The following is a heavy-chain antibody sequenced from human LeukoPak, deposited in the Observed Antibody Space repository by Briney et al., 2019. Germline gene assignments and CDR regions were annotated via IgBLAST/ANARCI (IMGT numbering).Heavy chain of an antibody. CDR2: TYYSGST. CDR1: GGSISSSSYY. D-gene: IGHD6-13*01. Sequence: SETLSLTCTVSGGSISSSSYYWGWIRQPPGKGLEWIGSTYYSGSTYYNPSLKSRVTMSVDTSKNQFSLKLSSVTAADTAVYYCARASVPNRRGSSWYGDAFDIWGQGTMVTVSS. V-gene: IGHV4-39*07. CDR3: ARASVPNRRGSSWYGDAFDI. J-gene: IGHJ3*02.